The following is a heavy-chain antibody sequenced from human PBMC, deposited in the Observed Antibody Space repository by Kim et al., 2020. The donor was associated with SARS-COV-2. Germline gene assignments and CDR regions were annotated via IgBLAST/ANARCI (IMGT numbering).Heavy chain of an antibody. D-gene: IGHD2-2*01. CDR3: AREDIVVVPAIDY. J-gene: IGHJ4*02. V-gene: IGHV3-33*01. Sequence: YADSVKVRLTIPRANSKNTMYLKMNSRRAEDTAVYYCAREDIVVVPAIDYWGQGTLVTVSS.